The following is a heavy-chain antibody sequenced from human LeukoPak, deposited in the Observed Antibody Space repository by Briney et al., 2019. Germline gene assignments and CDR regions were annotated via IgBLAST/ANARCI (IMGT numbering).Heavy chain of an antibody. CDR1: GFTFSSYE. CDR2: ISSSGSTI. CDR3: ASEKADYYDSSGYLGY. J-gene: IGHJ4*02. V-gene: IGHV3-48*03. Sequence: GGSLRLSCAASGFTFSSYEMNWVRQAPGKGLEWVSYISSSGSTIYYADSVKGRFTISRDNAKNSLYLQMNSLRAEDTAVYYCASEKADYYDSSGYLGYWGQGTLVTVSS. D-gene: IGHD3-22*01.